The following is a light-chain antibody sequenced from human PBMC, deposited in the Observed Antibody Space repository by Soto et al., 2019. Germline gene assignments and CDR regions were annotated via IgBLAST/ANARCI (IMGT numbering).Light chain of an antibody. J-gene: IGLJ3*02. CDR1: SSDITNYNS. Sequence: QSALTQPRSVSGSPGQSVTISCTGTSSDITNYNSVSWFQQHPGKAPKLMIYDVNKRPSGVPDRFSGSKSGNTASLTISGLQAEDEADYHCCSYAGSSSLFGGGTKLT. CDR2: DVN. CDR3: CSYAGSSSL. V-gene: IGLV2-11*01.